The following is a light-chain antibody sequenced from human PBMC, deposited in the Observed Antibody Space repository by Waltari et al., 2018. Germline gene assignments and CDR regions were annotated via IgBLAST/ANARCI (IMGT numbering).Light chain of an antibody. CDR2: EVS. CDR1: SSDVGGYNY. Sequence: QSALTQPASVSGSPGQSITISCTGPSSDVGGYNYVSWYQQHPGKAPKLMISEVSNRPSGVSNRFSGSKSGNTASLTISGLQAEDEADYYCSSYTSSTTLGVFGGGTKLTVL. J-gene: IGLJ2*01. CDR3: SSYTSSTTLGV. V-gene: IGLV2-14*01.